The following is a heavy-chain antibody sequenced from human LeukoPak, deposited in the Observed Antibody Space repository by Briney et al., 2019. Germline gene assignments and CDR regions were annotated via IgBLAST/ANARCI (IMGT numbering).Heavy chain of an antibody. V-gene: IGHV3-30-3*01. J-gene: IGHJ4*02. CDR3: ARGRESKSSSWYINY. D-gene: IGHD6-13*01. CDR2: ISDDGSSK. Sequence: PGGSLRLSCAASGFTFSSYAIHWVRQAPGEGLEWVAVISDDGSSKYYADSVKGRFTISSDNSKNTLYLQMDSLRAEDTAVYYCARGRESKSSSWYINYWGQGTLVTVSS. CDR1: GFTFSSYA.